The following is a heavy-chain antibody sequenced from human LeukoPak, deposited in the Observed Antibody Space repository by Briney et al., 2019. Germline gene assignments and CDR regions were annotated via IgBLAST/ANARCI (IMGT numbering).Heavy chain of an antibody. D-gene: IGHD3-22*01. J-gene: IGHJ4*02. CDR3: AREDSYYDSSGYVDY. CDR2: IKQDGSEK. V-gene: IGHV3-7*01. CDR1: GFTFSSYW. Sequence: PGGSLRLSCTASGFTFSSYWMSWVRQAPGKGLEWVANIKQDGSEKYYVDSVKGRFTISRDNAKNSPYLQMNSLRAEDTAVYYCAREDSYYDSSGYVDYWGQGTLVTVSS.